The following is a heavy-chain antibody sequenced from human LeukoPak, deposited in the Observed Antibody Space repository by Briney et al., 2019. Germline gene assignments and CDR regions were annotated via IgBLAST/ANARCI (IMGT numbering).Heavy chain of an antibody. CDR2: IRQDGSEK. CDR3: GRWGGGSCYDS. V-gene: IGHV3-7*01. CDR1: GFTFSNHW. J-gene: IGHJ5*02. D-gene: IGHD2-15*01. Sequence: GGSLRLSCAASGFTFSNHWMSWVRQAPGKGLEWVANIRQDGSEKYCVDSVEGRFTISRDNAKDSLYLQVDSLTDEDTAVYYCGRWGGGSCYDSWGPGTLVTVSS.